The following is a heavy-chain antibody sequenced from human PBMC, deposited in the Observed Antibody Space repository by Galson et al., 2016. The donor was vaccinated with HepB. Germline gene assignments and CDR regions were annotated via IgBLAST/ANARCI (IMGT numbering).Heavy chain of an antibody. J-gene: IGHJ6*02. CDR3: ARDFPPGITSPNYYYYYGMDV. CDR2: ISGSSTYT. D-gene: IGHD3-16*01. Sequence: SLRLSCAASGFTFSDYYMSWIRQAPGKGLEWVSYISGSSTYTNYADSVRGRFTISRDNARKSLYLEMNSLRAEDTAVYYCARDFPPGITSPNYYYYYGMDVWGQGTTVTVSS. V-gene: IGHV3-11*06. CDR1: GFTFSDYY.